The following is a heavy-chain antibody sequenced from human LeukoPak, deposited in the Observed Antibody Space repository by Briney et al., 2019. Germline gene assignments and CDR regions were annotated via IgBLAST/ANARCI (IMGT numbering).Heavy chain of an antibody. D-gene: IGHD6-13*01. CDR3: ARGNRGSRINIIAAAGWFDP. CDR1: CGSFSGYY. V-gene: IGHV4-34*01. Sequence: KPSEPLSLTCALYCGSFSGYYWSWIRQPPGKGLEWIGEINHSGSTNYNPSLKSRVTISVDTSKNQFSLKLSSVTAADTAVYYCARGNRGSRINIIAAAGWFDPWGQGTLVTVSS. CDR2: INHSGST. J-gene: IGHJ5*02.